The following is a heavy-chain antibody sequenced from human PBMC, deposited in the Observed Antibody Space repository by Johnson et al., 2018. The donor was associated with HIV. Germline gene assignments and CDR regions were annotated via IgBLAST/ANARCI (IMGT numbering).Heavy chain of an antibody. J-gene: IGHJ3*02. Sequence: VQLVESGGGMVKPGGSLRLSCAASGFTFSNAWMSWVRQAPGKGLEWVGRIKSKTDGGTIDYAAPVKGRFTISRDDSKNTLYLQMNSLRAEDTAVYYCAREAGAFDIWGQGTTVTVSP. CDR1: GFTFSNAW. CDR3: AREAGAFDI. CDR2: IKSKTDGGTI. V-gene: IGHV3-15*01.